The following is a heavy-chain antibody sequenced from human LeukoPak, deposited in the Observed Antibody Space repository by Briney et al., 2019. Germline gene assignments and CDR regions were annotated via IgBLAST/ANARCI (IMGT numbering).Heavy chain of an antibody. J-gene: IGHJ4*02. Sequence: SHTLSLTCTVSGGSISSGGYYWSWIRQHPGKGLEWIGYIYYSGSTYYNPSLKSRVTISVDTSKNQFSLELSSVTAADTAVYYCARDLLNEGNHLDYWGQGTLVTVSS. D-gene: IGHD4-23*01. CDR3: ARDLLNEGNHLDY. CDR2: IYYSGST. V-gene: IGHV4-30-4*08. CDR1: GGSISSGGYY.